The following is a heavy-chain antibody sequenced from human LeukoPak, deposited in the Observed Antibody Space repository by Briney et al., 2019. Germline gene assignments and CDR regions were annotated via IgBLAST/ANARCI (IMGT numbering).Heavy chain of an antibody. V-gene: IGHV1-2*06. CDR3: AARTANVAFDI. Sequence: ASVKVSCKASGYTFTGYYMHWVRQAPGQGLEWMGQINPNSGGTNYVQKFQGRVTMTRDTSFTTAYMELRGLGSDDTAVYYCAARTANVAFDIWGQGTMVTVSS. D-gene: IGHD1-1*01. CDR1: GYTFTGYY. CDR2: INPNSGGT. J-gene: IGHJ3*02.